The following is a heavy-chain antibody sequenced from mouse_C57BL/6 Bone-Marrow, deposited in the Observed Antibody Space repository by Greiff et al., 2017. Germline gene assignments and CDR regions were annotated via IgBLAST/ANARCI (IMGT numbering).Heavy chain of an antibody. Sequence: QVQLQQPGAELVKPGASVKLSCTASGYTFPSSWMQWVKQRPGQGLEWIGEIDPADSYTNYNQKFKGKATLTVDTSSSTAYMQLSSLTSEDSAVYYCAGGLWFAYWGQGTLVTVSA. CDR1: GYTFPSSW. J-gene: IGHJ3*01. CDR2: IDPADSYT. V-gene: IGHV1-50*01. CDR3: AGGLWFAY.